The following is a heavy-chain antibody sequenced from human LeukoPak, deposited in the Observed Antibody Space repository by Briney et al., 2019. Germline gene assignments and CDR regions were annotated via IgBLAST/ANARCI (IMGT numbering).Heavy chain of an antibody. CDR3: ARQGMWLLSGGSVDV. CDR2: INHSGST. V-gene: IGHV4-34*01. D-gene: IGHD3-3*01. CDR1: GASFSGYY. J-gene: IGHJ6*04. Sequence: SETLSLTCTVYGASFSGYYWTWVRQPPGKGLEWIGEINHSGSTKYNPSPKSRVTISVDTSKNRFSLKLSSVTAADTAVYYCARQGMWLLSGGSVDVWGKGTTVTVSS.